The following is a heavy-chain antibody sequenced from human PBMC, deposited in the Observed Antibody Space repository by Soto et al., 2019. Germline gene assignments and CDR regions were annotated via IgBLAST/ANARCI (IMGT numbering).Heavy chain of an antibody. V-gene: IGHV1-3*01. CDR3: ARDGLLAHYDFLSGYARTENYYYGMDV. Sequence: QVQLVQSGAEVKKPGASVKVSCKASGYTFTSYAMHWVRQAPGQRLEWMGWINAGNGNTKYSQKFQGRVTITRDTSASTAYMELSSLRSEDTAVYYCARDGLLAHYDFLSGYARTENYYYGMDVWGQGTTVTVSS. J-gene: IGHJ6*02. CDR2: INAGNGNT. D-gene: IGHD3-3*01. CDR1: GYTFTSYA.